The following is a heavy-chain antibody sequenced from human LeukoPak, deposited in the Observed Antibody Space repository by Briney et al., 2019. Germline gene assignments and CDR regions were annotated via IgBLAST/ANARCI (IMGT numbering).Heavy chain of an antibody. Sequence: PGGSLRLSCAASGFTVSSNYISWVRQAPGKGLEWVSLIYSGGSTYYADSVRGRFSISRDNSKNTLFLQMNSLRAEDTAVYYCATDAHWGQGTLVTVSS. J-gene: IGHJ4*02. V-gene: IGHV3-53*01. CDR3: ATDAH. CDR2: IYSGGST. CDR1: GFTVSSNY.